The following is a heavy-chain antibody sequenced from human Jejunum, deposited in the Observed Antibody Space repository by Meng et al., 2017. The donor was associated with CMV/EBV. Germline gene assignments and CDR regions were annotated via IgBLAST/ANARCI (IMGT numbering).Heavy chain of an antibody. CDR1: GVFLNYNTYS. CDR2: INYSGRT. Sequence: SGVFLNYNTYSWAWIRQPPGKGLEWIGSINYSGRTYHNPSLRSRVSISVDTPNNKFSLKLTSVAAADTAIYYCARDRDDNWGNFDSWGQGSLVTVSS. J-gene: IGHJ4*02. CDR3: ARDRDDNWGNFDS. V-gene: IGHV4-39*07. D-gene: IGHD7-27*01.